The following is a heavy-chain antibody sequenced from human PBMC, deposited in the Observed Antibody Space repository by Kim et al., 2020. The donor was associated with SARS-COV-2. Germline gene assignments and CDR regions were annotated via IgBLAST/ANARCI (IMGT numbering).Heavy chain of an antibody. CDR3: ATVIRVGKDFDY. D-gene: IGHD3-10*01. J-gene: IGHJ4*02. CDR2: ISSPSSYI. V-gene: IGHV3-21*04. CDR1: GFTFSSYR. Sequence: GGSLRLSCAASGFTFSSYRMNWVRQAPGKGLEWVSSISSPSSYIYYADSVKGRFTISRDNAKNSLYLQMNSLRAEDAALYYCATVIRVGKDFDYWGQGT.